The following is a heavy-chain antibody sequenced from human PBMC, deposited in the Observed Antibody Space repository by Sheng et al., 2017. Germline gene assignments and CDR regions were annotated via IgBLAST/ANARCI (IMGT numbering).Heavy chain of an antibody. V-gene: IGHV3-48*03. D-gene: IGHD1-26*01. CDR2: ISSSGSTI. CDR3: AREVSGNGDAFDI. J-gene: IGHJ3*02. Sequence: EVQLVESGGGLVQPGGSLRLSCAASGFTFSSYEMNWVRQAPGKGLEWVSYISSSGSTIYYADSVKGRFTISRDNAKNSLWLQMNSLRPEDTAVYYCAREVSGNGDAFDIWGQGTMVTVSS. CDR1: GFTFSSYE.